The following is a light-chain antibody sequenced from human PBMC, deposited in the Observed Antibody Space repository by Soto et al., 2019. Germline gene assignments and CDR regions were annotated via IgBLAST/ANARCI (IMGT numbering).Light chain of an antibody. CDR3: SSYTRRSTLV. J-gene: IGLJ3*02. V-gene: IGLV2-14*01. CDR2: EVS. CDR1: SSDVGGYNY. Sequence: QSVLTQPASVSGSPGQSITISCTGTSSDVGGYNYVSWYQQHPGKAPKLMIYEVSNRPSGVSNRFSGSKSGNTGSLTISGLQAEDEAEYYCSSYTRRSTLVFGGGPNLTVL.